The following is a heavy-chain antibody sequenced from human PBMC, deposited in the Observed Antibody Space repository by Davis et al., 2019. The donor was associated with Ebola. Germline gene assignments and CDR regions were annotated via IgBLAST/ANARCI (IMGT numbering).Heavy chain of an antibody. V-gene: IGHV3-48*02. CDR2: ISSNGNTI. D-gene: IGHD3-9*01. CDR1: GFTFSSYN. J-gene: IGHJ4*02. Sequence: GGSLRLSCAASGFTFSSYNMNWVRQAPGKGLEWVSYISSNGNTIHYADSVKGRFTISRDNAKNSLYLQMNSLRDEDTAVYYCAKVTGSFDYWGQGTLVTVSS. CDR3: AKVTGSFDY.